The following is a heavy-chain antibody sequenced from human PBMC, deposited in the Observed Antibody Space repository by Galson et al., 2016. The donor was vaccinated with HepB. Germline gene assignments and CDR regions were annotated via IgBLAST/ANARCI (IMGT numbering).Heavy chain of an antibody. V-gene: IGHV3-48*01. CDR3: ARHNYYQYYMDV. CDR2: IIYSDSST. J-gene: IGHJ6*03. Sequence: SLRLSCAASGFNFSNYNINWVRQAPGKGLEWVSYIIYSDSSTYYADSVKGRFTISRDNSKNTVFLQMNNLRAEDTAVYYCARHNYYQYYMDVWGKGTTVTVSS. CDR1: GFNFSNYN.